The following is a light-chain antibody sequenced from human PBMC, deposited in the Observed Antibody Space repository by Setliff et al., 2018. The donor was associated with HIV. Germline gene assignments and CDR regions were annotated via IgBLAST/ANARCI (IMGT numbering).Light chain of an antibody. Sequence: QSALTQPASVPGSPGQSITISCTGTSSDVGGYNYVSWYQQHPGKAPKLMIYEVSNRPSGVSNRFSGSKSGKTASLTISGLQAEDEAEYYCSSYTTSTTLVFGRGTKVTVL. CDR3: SSYTTSTTLV. J-gene: IGLJ3*02. CDR1: SSDVGGYNY. CDR2: EVS. V-gene: IGLV2-14*01.